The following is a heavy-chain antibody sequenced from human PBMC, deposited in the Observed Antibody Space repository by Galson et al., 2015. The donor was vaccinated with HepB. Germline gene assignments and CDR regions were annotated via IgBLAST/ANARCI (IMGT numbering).Heavy chain of an antibody. V-gene: IGHV3-33*01. Sequence: SLRLSCAASGSSFSSHGMHWVRQAPGKGLEWVALIWFDESKDSYADSVKGRFTISRDNSNNMLYLQMNNMRVEDTAVYYCARYHGDYRAFDYWGQGTLVSVSS. CDR2: IWFDESKD. J-gene: IGHJ4*02. CDR3: ARYHGDYRAFDY. CDR1: GSSFSSHG. D-gene: IGHD4-17*01.